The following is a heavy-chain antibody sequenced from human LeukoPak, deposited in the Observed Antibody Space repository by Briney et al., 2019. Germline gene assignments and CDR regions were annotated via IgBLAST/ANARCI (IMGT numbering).Heavy chain of an antibody. D-gene: IGHD3-22*01. Sequence: SETLSLTCAVYGGSFSGYYWSWMRQPPGKGLEWIGEINNSGSTNYNPSLKSRVTISVDTSKNQFSLQLSSVTAADTAVYCCARDRYYYESSGRFFDYWGERTLVTVSS. V-gene: IGHV4-34*01. CDR2: INNSGST. CDR3: ARDRYYYESSGRFFDY. CDR1: GGSFSGYY. J-gene: IGHJ4*02.